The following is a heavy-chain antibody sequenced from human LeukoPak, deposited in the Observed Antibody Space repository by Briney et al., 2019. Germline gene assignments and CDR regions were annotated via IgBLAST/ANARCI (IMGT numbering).Heavy chain of an antibody. V-gene: IGHV3-74*01. Sequence: GGSLRLSCAVSGFTFRNYLMHWVRQAPGQGLVWVSRINQDESRAYADSVKGRFTVSRDNAKDMLYLHLSGLRAEDTAVYFCGRGGDGIDIWGQGTTVIVSS. D-gene: IGHD5-24*01. J-gene: IGHJ3*02. CDR1: GFTFRNYL. CDR2: INQDESRA. CDR3: GRGGDGIDI.